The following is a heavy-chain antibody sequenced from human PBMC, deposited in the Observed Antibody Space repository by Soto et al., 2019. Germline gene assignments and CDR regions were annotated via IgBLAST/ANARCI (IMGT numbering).Heavy chain of an antibody. D-gene: IGHD3-3*01. CDR1: GYTFTIYT. V-gene: IGHV1-69*08. Sequence: QVQLVQSGAEVKKPGSSVKVSCKSSGYTFTIYTVTWVRQAPGQGLEWMGRIIPIFTQTNYAQKFQDRVTITADKPTSPFYMAFSGLRFEHPAVYSCARVGVGAARGMDLWPQGTPVTVSS. J-gene: IGHJ6*02. CDR3: ARVGVGAARGMDL. CDR2: IIPIFTQT.